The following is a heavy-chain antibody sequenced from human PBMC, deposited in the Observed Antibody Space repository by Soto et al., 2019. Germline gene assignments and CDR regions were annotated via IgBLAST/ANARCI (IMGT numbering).Heavy chain of an antibody. D-gene: IGHD5-18*01. CDR3: ARRGYSYGYRVNYYYYGMDV. V-gene: IGHV1-69*13. CDR2: IIPIFGTA. Sequence: ASVKVSCKASGGTFSSYAISWVRQAPGQGLEWMGGIIPIFGTANYAQKFQGRVTITADESTSTAYMELSSLRSEDTAVYYCARRGYSYGYRVNYYYYGMDVWGQGTTVTVSS. J-gene: IGHJ6*02. CDR1: GGTFSSYA.